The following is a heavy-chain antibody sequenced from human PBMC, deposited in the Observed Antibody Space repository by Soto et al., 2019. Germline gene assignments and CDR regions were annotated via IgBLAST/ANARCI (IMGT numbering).Heavy chain of an antibody. CDR3: ARLSAGWLDP. Sequence: QVQLQESGPGLVKPSETLSLTCTVSGGYVSSYYWSWIRQPPGKGLELIGYSGSTNYNPSPKSRVTISVDTSKNQFSLNLSSVTAADTAVYYCARLSAGWLDPWGQGTLVTVAS. V-gene: IGHV4-59*02. D-gene: IGHD6-19*01. CDR2: SGST. CDR1: GGYVSSYY. J-gene: IGHJ5*02.